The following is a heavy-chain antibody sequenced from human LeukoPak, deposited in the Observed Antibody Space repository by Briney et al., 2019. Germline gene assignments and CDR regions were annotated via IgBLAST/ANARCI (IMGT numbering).Heavy chain of an antibody. V-gene: IGHV3-20*04. J-gene: IGHJ6*02. CDR1: GFIFSNYS. CDR3: ATPREAGQVGYFYGMNV. CDR2: INWNGGSA. Sequence: GGSLRLSCAASGFIFSNYSMDWVRQAPGKGLEWVSGINWNGGSAGYADSVKGRFTISRDNAKNSLYLQMSSLRAEDTAVYYCATPREAGQVGYFYGMNVWGQGTTVTVSS. D-gene: IGHD2-21*01.